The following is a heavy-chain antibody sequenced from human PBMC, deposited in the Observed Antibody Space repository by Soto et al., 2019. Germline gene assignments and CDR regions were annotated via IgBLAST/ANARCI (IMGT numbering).Heavy chain of an antibody. Sequence: QVQLVESGGGVVQPGRSLRLSCAASGFTFSSYGMHWVRQAPGKGLEWVAVIGYDGSNKYYADSVKGRFTISRDNSKNTLYLQMNSLRAEDTAVYYCAREGVDTGTGTYFDYWGQGTLVTVSS. CDR3: AREGVDTGTGTYFDY. CDR2: IGYDGSNK. D-gene: IGHD5-18*01. CDR1: GFTFSSYG. J-gene: IGHJ4*02. V-gene: IGHV3-33*01.